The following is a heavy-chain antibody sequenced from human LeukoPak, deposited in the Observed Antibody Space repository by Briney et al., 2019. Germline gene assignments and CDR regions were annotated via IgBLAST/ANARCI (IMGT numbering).Heavy chain of an antibody. CDR2: INSDGSST. Sequence: GGSLRLSCAASGFTFSSYWMHWVRQAPGKGLVWVSRINSDGSSTSYAGSVKGRFTISRDNAKNTLYLQMNSLRAEDTAVYYCARGVGYCSSTSCYWWFDPWGQGTLVTVSS. V-gene: IGHV3-74*01. J-gene: IGHJ5*02. D-gene: IGHD2-2*01. CDR3: ARGVGYCSSTSCYWWFDP. CDR1: GFTFSSYW.